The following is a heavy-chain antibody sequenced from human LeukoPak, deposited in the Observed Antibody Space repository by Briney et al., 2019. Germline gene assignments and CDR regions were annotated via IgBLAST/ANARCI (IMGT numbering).Heavy chain of an antibody. CDR1: GVSINSHY. Sequence: SETLSLTCTVSGVSINSHYLNWIRQPPGKGLEWIGFIYGSGSTNYNPSLLSRVTMSVDTSKSQFSLKLSSVTAADTAVYYCVVSPNQDFFDYWGQGTLVAVSS. CDR2: IYGSGST. J-gene: IGHJ4*02. CDR3: VVSPNQDFFDY. V-gene: IGHV4-4*09.